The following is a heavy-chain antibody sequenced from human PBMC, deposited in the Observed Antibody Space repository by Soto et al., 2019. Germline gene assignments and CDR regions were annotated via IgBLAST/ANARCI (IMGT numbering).Heavy chain of an antibody. CDR2: IYWDDDK. J-gene: IGHJ4*02. D-gene: IGHD6-13*01. Sequence: QITLKESGPTLVKPTQTLTLTCTFSGFSLSTSGVGVGWIRQPPGKALEWLALIYWDDDKRYSPSLKSRLTIAKDTSKNQVVLTMTNMDPVDTATYYCAHRPDSSSWAWYYFDYWGQGTLVTVSS. CDR1: GFSLSTSGVG. V-gene: IGHV2-5*02. CDR3: AHRPDSSSWAWYYFDY.